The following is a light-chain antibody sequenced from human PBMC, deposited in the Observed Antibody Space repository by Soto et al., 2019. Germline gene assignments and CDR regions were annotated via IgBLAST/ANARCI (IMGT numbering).Light chain of an antibody. CDR2: AAS. CDR3: QQANSFPIT. V-gene: IGKV1-39*01. J-gene: IGKJ5*01. Sequence: DIQMTQSPSSLSASVGDRVTITCRASQSIDRYLNWYQQKLGKAPKVLIYAASTLQSGVPSRFSGSGSGTHFTLTISSLQPEDSASYYCQQANSFPITFGQGTRLEIK. CDR1: QSIDRY.